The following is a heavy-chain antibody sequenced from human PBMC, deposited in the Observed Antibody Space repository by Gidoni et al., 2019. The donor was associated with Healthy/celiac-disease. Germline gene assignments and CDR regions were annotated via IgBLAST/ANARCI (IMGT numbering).Heavy chain of an antibody. Sequence: QVQLQESGPGLVKPSQTLSLTCTVSGGSISSGSYYWSWIRQPAGKGLEWIGRIYTSGSTNYNPSRKSRVTISVDTSKNQFSLKLSSVTAADTAVYYCARGSLSYYDSSGYYYVSWFDPWGQGTLVTVSS. CDR3: ARGSLSYYDSSGYYYVSWFDP. D-gene: IGHD3-22*01. CDR2: IYTSGST. J-gene: IGHJ5*02. CDR1: GGSISSGSYY. V-gene: IGHV4-61*02.